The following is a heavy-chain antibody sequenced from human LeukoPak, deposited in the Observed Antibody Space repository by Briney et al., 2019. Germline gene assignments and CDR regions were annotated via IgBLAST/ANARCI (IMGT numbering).Heavy chain of an antibody. D-gene: IGHD2-15*01. CDR1: GASFRSYY. CDR3: ATLGYCTGGNCYQDDF. Sequence: PSETLSLTCTVSGASFRSYYWNWIRQPPGKGLEWIGYIFSRGGTSYNPSLKSRATILIDTSKNQFSLSLTSVTAADTAVYYCATLGYCTGGNCYQDDFRGQGTLVTVSS. CDR2: IFSRGGT. V-gene: IGHV4-59*01. J-gene: IGHJ4*02.